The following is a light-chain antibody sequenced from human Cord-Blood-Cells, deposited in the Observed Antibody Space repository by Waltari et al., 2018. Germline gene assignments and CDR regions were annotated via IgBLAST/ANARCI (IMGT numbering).Light chain of an antibody. Sequence: EIVLTQSPGTLSLSPGERATLPCRASQSVSSSYLAWYQQKPGQAPRLLICGASSTATGIPDRFSGSGSGTDFTRTISILEPEYFAVYYCQQYGSSPRTFGQGTKVEIK. CDR1: QSVSSSY. V-gene: IGKV3-20*01. CDR2: GAS. CDR3: QQYGSSPRT. J-gene: IGKJ1*01.